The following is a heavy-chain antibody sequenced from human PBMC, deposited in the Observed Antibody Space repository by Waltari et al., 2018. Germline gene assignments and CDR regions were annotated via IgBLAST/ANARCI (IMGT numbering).Heavy chain of an antibody. J-gene: IGHJ4*02. V-gene: IGHV4-34*01. CDR3: ARGQYQLLSSSWYDY. CDR2: INHSGST. CDR1: GGSFSGYY. D-gene: IGHD2-2*01. Sequence: QVQLQQWGAGLLKPSETLSLTCAVYGGSFSGYYWSWICQPPGKGLEWIGEINHSGSTNYNPSLKSRVTISVDTSKNQFSLKLSSVTAADTAVYYCARGQYQLLSSSWYDYWGQGTLVTVSS.